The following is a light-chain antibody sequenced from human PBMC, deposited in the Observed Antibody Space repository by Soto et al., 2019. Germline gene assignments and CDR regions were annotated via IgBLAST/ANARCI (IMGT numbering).Light chain of an antibody. CDR2: AAS. Sequence: DIQMTQSPSSVSASVGDRVTITCRASQGISSWLVWYQQKPGKAPKILIYAASSLQSGVPSRFIGSGSGTDFTPTISSLQPKDSAPYYCQQANSFTWITFGQGTRLEIK. V-gene: IGKV1-12*02. J-gene: IGKJ5*01. CDR3: QQANSFTWIT. CDR1: QGISSW.